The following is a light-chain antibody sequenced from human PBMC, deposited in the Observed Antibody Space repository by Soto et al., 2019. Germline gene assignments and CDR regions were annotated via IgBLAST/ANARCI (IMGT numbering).Light chain of an antibody. V-gene: IGKV1-5*03. CDR3: QLYNTYSGT. CDR1: QSISSW. J-gene: IGKJ1*01. Sequence: DIPMTQSPSTLSASVGDRVTITCRASQSISSWLAWYQQKQGKXHKLLIYRASTLQSGVPSRFSASGSGTELIITISSLQPDDFETYYCQLYNTYSGTFGQGTKVDI. CDR2: RAS.